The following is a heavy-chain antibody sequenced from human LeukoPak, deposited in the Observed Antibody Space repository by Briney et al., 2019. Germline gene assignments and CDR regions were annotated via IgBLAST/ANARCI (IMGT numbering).Heavy chain of an antibody. CDR3: AKAGHIVVVTALDY. D-gene: IGHD2-21*02. Sequence: GGSLRLSCAASGFTFSSYAMSWVRQAPGKGLEWVSAISGSGGSTYYADSVKGRFTISRDNSKNTLYLQMNSLRAEDTAVYYCAKAGHIVVVTALDYWGQGTLVTVSS. CDR2: ISGSGGST. CDR1: GFTFSSYA. V-gene: IGHV3-23*01. J-gene: IGHJ4*02.